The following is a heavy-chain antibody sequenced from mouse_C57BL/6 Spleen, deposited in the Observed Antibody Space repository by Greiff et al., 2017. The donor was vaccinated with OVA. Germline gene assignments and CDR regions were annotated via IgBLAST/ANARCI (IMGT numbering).Heavy chain of an antibody. D-gene: IGHD1-1*01. V-gene: IGHV1-59*01. CDR2: IDPSDSYT. J-gene: IGHJ1*03. CDR3: ARREYYYGTWYFDV. CDR1: GYTFTSYW. Sequence: QVQLQQPGAELVRPGTSVKLSCKASGYTFTSYWMHWVKQRPGQGLEWIGVIDPSDSYTNYNQKFKGKATLTVDTSSSTAYMQLSSLTSEDSAVYYCARREYYYGTWYFDVWGTGTTVTVSS.